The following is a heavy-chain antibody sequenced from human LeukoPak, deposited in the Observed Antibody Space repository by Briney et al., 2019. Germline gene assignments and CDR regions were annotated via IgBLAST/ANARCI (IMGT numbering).Heavy chain of an antibody. CDR3: AKSGGFGESESLDY. J-gene: IGHJ4*02. CDR2: IKQDGSEK. V-gene: IGHV3-7*03. D-gene: IGHD3-10*01. CDR1: GFTFSSYW. Sequence: GGSLRLSCAASGFTFSSYWMSWVRQAPGKGLEWVANIKQDGSEKYYVDSVKGRFTISRDNAKNSLYLQMNSLRAEDTALYYCAKSGGFGESESLDYWGQGTLVTVSS.